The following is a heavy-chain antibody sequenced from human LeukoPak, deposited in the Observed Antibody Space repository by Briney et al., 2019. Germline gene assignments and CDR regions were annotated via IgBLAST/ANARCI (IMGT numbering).Heavy chain of an antibody. CDR1: GFTFSSYW. CDR2: IKQDGSEK. J-gene: IGHJ4*02. CDR3: ARDDDWNYEDY. V-gene: IGHV3-7*01. Sequence: GGSLRLSCAASGFTFSSYWMSWVRQAPGKGLQWVANIKQDGSEKYYVDSVKGRFTISRDNAKKSLYLHMNSLRAEDTAVYYCARDDDWNYEDYWGQGILVTVSS. D-gene: IGHD1-7*01.